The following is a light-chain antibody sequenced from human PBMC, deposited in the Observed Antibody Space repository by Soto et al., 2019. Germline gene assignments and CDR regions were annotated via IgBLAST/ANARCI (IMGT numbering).Light chain of an antibody. V-gene: IGKV3-20*01. J-gene: IGKJ3*01. CDR2: GAS. CDR3: QHYGLSPFT. CDR1: QSVSSNY. Sequence: EIVLTQSPGTLSLSPGESATLSCRASQSVSSNYFAWYQQKPGQAPRLLIFGASSRATGIPHRFSGHGSGTNFTLTISRLEPEDFAVHYCQHYGLSPFTFGPGTKVDVK.